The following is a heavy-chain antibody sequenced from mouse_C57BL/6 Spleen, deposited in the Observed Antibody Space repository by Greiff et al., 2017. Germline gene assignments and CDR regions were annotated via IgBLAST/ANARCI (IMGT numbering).Heavy chain of an antibody. J-gene: IGHJ1*03. CDR2: ISDGGSYT. Sequence: EVQVVESGGGLVKPGGSLKLSCAASGFTFSSYAMSWVRQTPEKRLEWVATISDGGSYTYYPDNVKGRFTISRDNAKNNLYLQMSHLKSEDTAMYYCARDLTTVVATGYFDVWGTGTTVTVSS. D-gene: IGHD1-1*01. V-gene: IGHV5-4*01. CDR1: GFTFSSYA. CDR3: ARDLTTVVATGYFDV.